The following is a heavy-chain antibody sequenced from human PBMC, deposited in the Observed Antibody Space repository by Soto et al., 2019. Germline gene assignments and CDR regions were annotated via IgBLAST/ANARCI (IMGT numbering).Heavy chain of an antibody. CDR1: GFTFSGYN. J-gene: IGHJ4*02. CDR2: INRNNGVV. V-gene: IGHV3-48*02. D-gene: IGHD3-3*01. Sequence: EVQLVESGGGLGQPGGSLRLSCAASGFTFSGYNMNWVRQAPGRGLEWVSYINRNNGVVSYADSVKGRFTISRDNAKNPMSLEKNSLREEDTAGYYCSREGKTAFGDVLGPFDYWGQGILVTVSS. CDR3: SREGKTAFGDVLGPFDY.